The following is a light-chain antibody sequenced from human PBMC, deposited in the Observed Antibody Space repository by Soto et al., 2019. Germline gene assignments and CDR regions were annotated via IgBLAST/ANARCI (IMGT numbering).Light chain of an antibody. J-gene: IGLJ3*02. Sequence: QSALTQPASVSGSREQSITISCTGTSSDVGGHNYVSWYQQHPGKAPKFMIFEVSNRPSGVSNRFSGSKSGNTASLTISGLQAEDEADYYCSSYTSTNTWVFGGGTKLTVL. V-gene: IGLV2-14*01. CDR3: SSYTSTNTWV. CDR2: EVS. CDR1: SSDVGGHNY.